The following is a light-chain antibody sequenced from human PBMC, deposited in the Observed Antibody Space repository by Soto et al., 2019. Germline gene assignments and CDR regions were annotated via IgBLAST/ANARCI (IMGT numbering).Light chain of an antibody. V-gene: IGKV3-11*01. Sequence: EIVLTQSPATLSLSPGETASLSCRASQSVSSDLAWYQQKPGQAPRLLIYDASNRATGIPARFSGSGSGTDFTLTISSLEPEDFAVYYCQQYNNWPWTFGQGTKVDIK. CDR2: DAS. J-gene: IGKJ1*01. CDR3: QQYNNWPWT. CDR1: QSVSSD.